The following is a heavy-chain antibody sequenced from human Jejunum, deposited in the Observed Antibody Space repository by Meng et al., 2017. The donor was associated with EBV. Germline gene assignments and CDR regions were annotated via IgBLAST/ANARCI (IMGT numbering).Heavy chain of an antibody. D-gene: IGHD3-10*01. Sequence: LQRWGRGLLKPSGTLSLTRAGDGGSFSDYSWTWIRQPPGKGLEWIGEINHGGGAIYNPSLKSRVTISVDTSKNQFSLKLSSVTAADTAVYYCARLGGYASGTYYPIDPWGQGTLVTVSS. CDR2: INHGGGA. V-gene: IGHV4-34*01. CDR3: ARLGGYASGTYYPIDP. J-gene: IGHJ5*02. CDR1: GGSFSDYS.